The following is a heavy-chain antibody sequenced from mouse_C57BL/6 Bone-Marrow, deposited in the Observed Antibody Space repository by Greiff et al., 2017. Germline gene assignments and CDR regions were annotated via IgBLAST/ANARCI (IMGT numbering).Heavy chain of an antibody. CDR1: GFSLTSYG. J-gene: IGHJ3*01. CDR3: AKKGGGGWLAY. V-gene: IGHV2-5*01. CDR2: IWRGGST. Sequence: VKLMESGPGLVQPSQSLSITCTASGFSLTSYGVHWVRQSPGKGLEWLGVIWRGGSTDYNAAFMSRLSITKDDSKSQVFFRMISMQAYDTAIYYCAKKGGGGWLAYWGQGTLVTVSA. D-gene: IGHD1-1*02.